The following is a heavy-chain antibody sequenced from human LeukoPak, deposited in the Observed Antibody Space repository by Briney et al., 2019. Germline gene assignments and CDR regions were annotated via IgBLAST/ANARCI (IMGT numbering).Heavy chain of an antibody. Sequence: SETLSLTCTVSGGSISSYYWSWIRQPPEKGLEWIGYIYYSGSTNYNPSLKSRVTISVDTSKNQFSLKLSSVTAADTAVYYCARDRLTYYFDYWGQGTLVTVSS. D-gene: IGHD3-16*01. CDR2: IYYSGST. J-gene: IGHJ4*02. V-gene: IGHV4-59*01. CDR3: ARDRLTYYFDY. CDR1: GGSISSYY.